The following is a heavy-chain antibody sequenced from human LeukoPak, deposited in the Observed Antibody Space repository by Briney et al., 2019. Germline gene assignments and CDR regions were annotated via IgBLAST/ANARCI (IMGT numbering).Heavy chain of an antibody. CDR1: GFTVSSNY. V-gene: IGHV3-66*01. CDR2: IYSGSST. CDR3: ASVFGPYYFDY. J-gene: IGHJ4*02. D-gene: IGHD3-10*01. Sequence: GGSLRLSCAASGFTVSSNYMSWVRQAPGEGLEWVSVIYSGSSTYYADSVKGRFTISRDNSKNTLYLQMNSLRAEDTAVYYCASVFGPYYFDYWGQGTLVTVSS.